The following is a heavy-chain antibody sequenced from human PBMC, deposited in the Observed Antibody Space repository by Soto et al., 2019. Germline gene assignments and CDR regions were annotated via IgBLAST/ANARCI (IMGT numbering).Heavy chain of an antibody. CDR3: AKDPVVSSTSSWFYFDY. J-gene: IGHJ4*02. Sequence: GGSLRLSCAASGFIFTNYAMNWVRQAPGKGLEWVSSISGSGGSVYYADSVKGRFTISRDNSENTLYLQMSSLRADDAAVYYCAKDPVVSSTSSWFYFDYWGRGTLVTVPS. CDR1: GFIFTNYA. V-gene: IGHV3-23*01. D-gene: IGHD6-13*01. CDR2: ISGSGGSV.